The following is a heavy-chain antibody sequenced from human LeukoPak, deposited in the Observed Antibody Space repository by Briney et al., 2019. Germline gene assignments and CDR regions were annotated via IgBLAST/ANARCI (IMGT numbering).Heavy chain of an antibody. CDR1: GYTFTGYY. V-gene: IGHV1-2*02. CDR2: INPNSGGT. CDR3: ARVRTNGRYFDY. D-gene: IGHD2-8*01. Sequence: VASVKVSCKASGYTFTGYYMHWVRQAPGQGLEWMGWINPNSGGTNYAQKFQGRVTMTRDSSISTAYMELSRLRSDDTAVYYCARVRTNGRYFDYWGQGTLVTVSS. J-gene: IGHJ4*02.